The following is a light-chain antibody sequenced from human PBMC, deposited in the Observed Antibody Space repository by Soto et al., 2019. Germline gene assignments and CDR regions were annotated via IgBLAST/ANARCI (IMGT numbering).Light chain of an antibody. J-gene: IGLJ7*01. CDR2: RNN. CDR3: AAWDDSLSGAV. Sequence: QSVLTQPPSASGTPGQRVTISCSGRSSNIGSNYVYWYQQFPGTAPKLLIYRNNQRPSGVTDRFSGSKSGTSASLAISGLRSEDEADYYCAAWDDSLSGAVFGEGTQLPV. CDR1: SSNIGSNY. V-gene: IGLV1-47*01.